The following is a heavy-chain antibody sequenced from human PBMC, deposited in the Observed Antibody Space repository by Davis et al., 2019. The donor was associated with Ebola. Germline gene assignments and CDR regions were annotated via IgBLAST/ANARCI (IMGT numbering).Heavy chain of an antibody. D-gene: IGHD2-15*01. Sequence: SVKVSCKASGGTFSNYGISWVRQAPGQGLDWMGGIIPVFGTPKYAQKFQGRVTMTTDTSTRTVYMELSSLTSEDTAVYYCARDLGYCSDSSCIMFDYYYMDVWGKGTTVTVCS. V-gene: IGHV1-69*05. CDR2: IIPVFGTP. J-gene: IGHJ6*03. CDR3: ARDLGYCSDSSCIMFDYYYMDV. CDR1: GGTFSNYG.